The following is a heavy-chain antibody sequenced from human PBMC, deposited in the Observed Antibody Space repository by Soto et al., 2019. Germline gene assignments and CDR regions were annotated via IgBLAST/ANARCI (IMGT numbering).Heavy chain of an antibody. D-gene: IGHD3-22*01. CDR3: ARGSYYYDSHDC. Sequence: PSETLSLTCTVSGGSISSGDYYWSWIRQPPGKGLEWIGYIYYSGSTYYNPSLKSRVTISVDTSKNQFSLKLSSVTAADTAVYYCARGSYYYDSHDCWGQGALVTVSS. CDR1: GGSISSGDYY. CDR2: IYYSGST. J-gene: IGHJ4*02. V-gene: IGHV4-30-4*01.